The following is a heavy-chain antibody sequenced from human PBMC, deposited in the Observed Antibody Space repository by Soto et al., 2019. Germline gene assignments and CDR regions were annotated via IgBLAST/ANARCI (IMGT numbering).Heavy chain of an antibody. CDR2: ISNDGSST. CDR3: AQRPDAFDI. Sequence: LRLSCVGSEFTFSMTWVRQAPGKGLEWVSMISNDGSSTYYADSAKGRFTISRDNSKKILYLQMNSLRAEDTAVYYCAQRPDAFDIWGQGTMVTVSS. V-gene: IGHV3-23*01. CDR1: EFTFS. J-gene: IGHJ3*02.